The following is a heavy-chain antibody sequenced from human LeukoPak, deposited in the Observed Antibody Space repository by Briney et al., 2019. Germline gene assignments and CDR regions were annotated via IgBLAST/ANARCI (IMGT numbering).Heavy chain of an antibody. CDR3: ASGRELLRGDY. V-gene: IGHV1-69*13. CDR2: IIPIFGTA. J-gene: IGHJ4*02. CDR1: GGTLSSYA. Sequence: ASVKVSCKASGGTLSSYAISWVRQAPGQGLEWMGGIIPIFGTANYAQKFQGRVTITADESTSTAYMELSSLRSEDTAVYYCASGRELLRGDYWGQGTLVTVSS. D-gene: IGHD1-26*01.